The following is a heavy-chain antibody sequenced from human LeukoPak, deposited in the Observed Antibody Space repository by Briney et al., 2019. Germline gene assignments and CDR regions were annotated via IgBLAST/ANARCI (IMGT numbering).Heavy chain of an antibody. J-gene: IGHJ4*02. V-gene: IGHV1-2*02. CDR3: ARDPRQIGFGEAGHYFDY. Sequence: ASVKVSCKASGYTFTGYYLHWGRQAPGQRLEVMGWINPNSVGTNYAQKFQGRVPTTRHTSISTAYMELSRPRSDDTAVYYCARDPRQIGFGEAGHYFDYWGQGTLVTLSS. CDR1: GYTFTGYY. D-gene: IGHD3-10*01. CDR2: INPNSVGT.